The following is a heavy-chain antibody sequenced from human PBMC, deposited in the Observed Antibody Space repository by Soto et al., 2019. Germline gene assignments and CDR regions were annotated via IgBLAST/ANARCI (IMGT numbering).Heavy chain of an antibody. CDR2: IYNNEYT. J-gene: IGHJ4*02. CDR3: AFELEMGQYVDY. D-gene: IGHD1-26*01. V-gene: IGHV4-31*03. CDR1: GGSISSGGYY. Sequence: QVQLQESGPGLVKPSETLSLTCSVSGGSISSGGYYWSWIRQYPGKGLEWIGYIYNNEYTYYNPSLKSRGTIAVDTSKNQVSLKVRSVTDADTAVYYCAFELEMGQYVDYWGQGTLVTVSS.